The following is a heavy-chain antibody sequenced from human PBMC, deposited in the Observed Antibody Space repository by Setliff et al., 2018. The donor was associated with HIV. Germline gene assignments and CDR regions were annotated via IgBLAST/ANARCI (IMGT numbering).Heavy chain of an antibody. CDR3: AAGYGSGSYGAFDI. J-gene: IGHJ3*02. Sequence: ASVKVSCKASGYTFTHYAISWVRQAPGQGLEYLGWISAYNGNTNYAQKVQGRITMTTDASTSTVDMELRSLRSDDTAVYYCAAGYGSGSYGAFDIWGQGTMVTVSS. D-gene: IGHD3-10*01. CDR2: ISAYNGNT. CDR1: GYTFTHYA. V-gene: IGHV1-18*01.